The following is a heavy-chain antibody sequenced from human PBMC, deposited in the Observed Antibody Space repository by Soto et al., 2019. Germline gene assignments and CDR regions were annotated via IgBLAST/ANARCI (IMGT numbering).Heavy chain of an antibody. V-gene: IGHV4-31*03. CDR3: ARVNVDIVATTKIYYYYGMDV. J-gene: IGHJ6*02. CDR2: IYYSGST. Sequence: SETLSLTCTVSGGSISSGGYYWSWIRQHPGKGLEWIGYIYYSGSTYYNPSLKSRVTKSVDTSKNQFSLKLSSVPAADTAVYYCARVNVDIVATTKIYYYYGMDVWGQGTTVTVSS. D-gene: IGHD5-12*01. CDR1: GGSISSGGYY.